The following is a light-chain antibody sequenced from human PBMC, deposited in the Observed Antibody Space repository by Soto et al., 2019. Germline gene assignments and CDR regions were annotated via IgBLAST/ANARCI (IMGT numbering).Light chain of an antibody. J-gene: IGKJ4*01. CDR3: QQYYSAPLT. Sequence: EIVMTQSPYSLAVSLRERATIHCNCRQSVSYSSNNKNYLAWYQQKKGQPPKLLIYWASTRESGVPDRFSGSGSGTDVTLTISSLQAADVAVYYCQQYYSAPLTFGGGTKVDIK. CDR2: WAS. V-gene: IGKV4-1*01. CDR1: QSVSYSSNNKNY.